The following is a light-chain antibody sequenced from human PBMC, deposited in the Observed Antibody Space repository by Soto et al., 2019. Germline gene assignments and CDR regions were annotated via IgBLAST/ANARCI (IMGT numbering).Light chain of an antibody. J-gene: IGLJ3*02. CDR1: NIGSKS. CDR2: YDS. Sequence: SYELTQPPSVSVAPGKTARITCGGNNIGSKSVHWYQQKPGQAPVLVIYYDSDRPSGIPERFSGSNSGNTATLTISRVEAGYEADYYCQVWDSSSDRWVFGGGTKLTV. CDR3: QVWDSSSDRWV. V-gene: IGLV3-21*04.